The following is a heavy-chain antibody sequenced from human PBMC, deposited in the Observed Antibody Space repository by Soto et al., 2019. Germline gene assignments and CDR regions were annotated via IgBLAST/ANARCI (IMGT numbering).Heavy chain of an antibody. CDR2: IRSSSSYI. J-gene: IGHJ6*02. D-gene: IGHD1-20*01. CDR3: ARHNSEHRPDYYHGMDV. CDR1: GFTFSSYS. Sequence: GGSLRLSCAASGFTFSSYSMNWVRQAPGKGLEWVSSIRSSSSYIYYADSVKGRFTISRDNAKDSLYLQMNSLRAEDTAVYYCARHNSEHRPDYYHGMDVWGQGTTVTVSS. V-gene: IGHV3-21*01.